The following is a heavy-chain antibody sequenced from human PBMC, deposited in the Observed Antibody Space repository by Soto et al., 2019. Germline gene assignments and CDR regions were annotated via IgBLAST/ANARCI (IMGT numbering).Heavy chain of an antibody. Sequence: GGSLRLFCAASGFTFSTYWMSWVRQAPGKGLEWVANIKQDGSEKYYVDSVKGRFTISRDNAKMSLYLQMNSLRAEDTAVYYCASLYSSTWSNYFDYWGQGTLVTVSS. CDR1: GFTFSTYW. J-gene: IGHJ4*02. D-gene: IGHD6-13*01. V-gene: IGHV3-7*01. CDR2: IKQDGSEK. CDR3: ASLYSSTWSNYFDY.